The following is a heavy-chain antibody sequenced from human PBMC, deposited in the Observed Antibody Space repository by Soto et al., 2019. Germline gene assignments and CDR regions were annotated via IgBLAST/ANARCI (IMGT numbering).Heavy chain of an antibody. J-gene: IGHJ4*02. CDR1: GYTFTSYA. CDR3: ARAGDDCSTTTCYMIDY. Sequence: ASVKVSCKASGYTFTSYAMHWVRQAPGQRLEWMGWINAGNGNTKYSQKFQARVTITRDTSASTAYMELSSLISEDTAVYYCARAGDDCSTTTCYMIDYWGQGTLVTVS. CDR2: INAGNGNT. D-gene: IGHD2-2*02. V-gene: IGHV1-3*01.